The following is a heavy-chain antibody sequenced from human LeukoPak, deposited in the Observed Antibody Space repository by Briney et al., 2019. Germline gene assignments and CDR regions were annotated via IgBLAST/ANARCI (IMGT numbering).Heavy chain of an antibody. CDR1: GLTFSSYA. CDR2: ISGSGGST. Sequence: PGGSLRLSCAASGLTFSSYAMSWVRQAPGKGLEWVSAISGSGGSTYYADSVKGRFTISRDNSKNTLYLQMNSLRAEDTAVYYCAKRVDSWELRRDHDAFDIWGQGTMVTVSS. CDR3: AKRVDSWELRRDHDAFDI. J-gene: IGHJ3*02. V-gene: IGHV3-23*01. D-gene: IGHD1-26*01.